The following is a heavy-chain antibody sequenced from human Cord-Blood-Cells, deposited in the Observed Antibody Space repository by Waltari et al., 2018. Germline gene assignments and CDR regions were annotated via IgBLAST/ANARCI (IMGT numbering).Heavy chain of an antibody. D-gene: IGHD6-13*01. CDR2: INPNSVGT. Sequence: QVQLVQSGAEVKKPGASVKVSCKASGYTFTGYYMHWVRQAPGQGLEWMGRINPNSVGTNYSQKFQGRGTMTRDTSISTAYMELSRLRSDDTAVYYCARGIAAAAIDYWGQGTLVTVSS. V-gene: IGHV1-2*06. CDR1: GYTFTGYY. CDR3: ARGIAAAAIDY. J-gene: IGHJ4*02.